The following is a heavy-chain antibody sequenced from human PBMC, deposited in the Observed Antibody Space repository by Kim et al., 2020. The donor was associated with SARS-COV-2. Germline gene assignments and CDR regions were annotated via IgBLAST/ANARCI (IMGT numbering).Heavy chain of an antibody. CDR2: FDPEDGET. J-gene: IGHJ6*02. CDR1: GYTLTELS. CDR3: ATRAGYPYYYYGMDV. D-gene: IGHD1-1*01. Sequence: ASVKVSCKVSGYTLTELSMQWVRQAPGKGLEWMGGFDPEDGETIYAQQFQGRVTMTEDTSTDTAYMELSSLRSEDTAVYYCATRAGYPYYYYGMDVWGQGTTVTVSS. V-gene: IGHV1-24*01.